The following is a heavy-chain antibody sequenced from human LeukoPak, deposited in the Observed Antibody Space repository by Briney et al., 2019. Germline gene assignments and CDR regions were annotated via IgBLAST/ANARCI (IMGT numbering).Heavy chain of an antibody. V-gene: IGHV4-4*07. CDR3: ARTYYDFWSGYYYYFDY. J-gene: IGHJ4*02. CDR2: IYTSGST. D-gene: IGHD3-3*01. Sequence: SETLSLTCTVSGGSISSYYWSWIRQPAGKGLEWIGRIYTSGSTNYNPSLKSRVTISVDTSKNQFSLKLSSVTAADTAVYYCARTYYDFWSGYYYYFDYWGQGTLVTVSS. CDR1: GGSISSYY.